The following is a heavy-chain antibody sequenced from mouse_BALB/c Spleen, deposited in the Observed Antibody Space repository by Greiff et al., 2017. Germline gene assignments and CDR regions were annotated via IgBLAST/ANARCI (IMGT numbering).Heavy chain of an antibody. Sequence: LVKTGASVKISCKASGYSFTGYYMHWVKQSHGKSLEWIGYISCYNGATSYNQKFKGKATFTVDTSSSTAYMQFNSLTSEDSAVYYCARSVLYGYDGFAYWGQGTLVTVSA. CDR1: GYSFTGYY. CDR3: ARSVLYGYDGFAY. V-gene: IGHV1S34*01. D-gene: IGHD2-2*01. CDR2: ISCYNGAT. J-gene: IGHJ3*01.